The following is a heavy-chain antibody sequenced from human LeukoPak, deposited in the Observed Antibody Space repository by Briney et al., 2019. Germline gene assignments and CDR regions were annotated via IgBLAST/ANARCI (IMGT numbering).Heavy chain of an antibody. CDR2: IYGEGTST. CDR3: ARGLTMLRGLTHYYYYAMGV. J-gene: IGHJ6*02. V-gene: IGHV3-74*01. Sequence: GGSPRHSCAASGFTFSSHLMHWGRQGPGKGLVWVSRIYGEGTSTKYAVSVNGRFTISRDNAKNKLYLQMNSLRAEDAAVYYCARGLTMLRGLTHYYYYAMGVWGQGTTVTVSS. CDR1: GFTFSSHL. D-gene: IGHD3-10*01.